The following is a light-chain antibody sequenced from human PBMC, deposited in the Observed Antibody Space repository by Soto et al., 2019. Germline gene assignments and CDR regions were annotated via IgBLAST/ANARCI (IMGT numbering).Light chain of an antibody. CDR1: QSIRSY. CDR3: QQSYTTPYT. V-gene: IGKV1-39*01. J-gene: IGKJ2*01. Sequence: DIQMTQSPSSLSASVGDRVTITCRASQSIRSYLNWYHQKPGKTPQLLIYGASNLQSGAPSRFTGSGSGTHFTLTIRSQQPEDFATYYCQQSYTTPYTFSQGTKLEIK. CDR2: GAS.